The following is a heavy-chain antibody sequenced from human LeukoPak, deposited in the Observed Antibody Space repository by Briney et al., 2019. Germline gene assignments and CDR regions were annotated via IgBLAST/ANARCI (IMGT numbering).Heavy chain of an antibody. CDR3: ARGHDIVATI. V-gene: IGHV4-34*01. CDR2: INHSGST. Sequence: SETLSLTCAVYGGSFSGYYWSWIRQPPGKGLEWIGEINHSGSTNYNPSLKSRVTISVDTSKNQFSLKLSSVSAADTAVYYCARGHDIVATIWGQGTLVTVSS. J-gene: IGHJ4*02. CDR1: GGSFSGYY. D-gene: IGHD5-12*01.